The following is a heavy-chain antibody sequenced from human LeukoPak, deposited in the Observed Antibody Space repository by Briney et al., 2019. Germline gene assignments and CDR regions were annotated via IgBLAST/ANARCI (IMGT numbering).Heavy chain of an antibody. CDR2: IIPIFGTA. CDR1: GGTFSSYA. D-gene: IGHD5-18*01. V-gene: IGHV1-69*05. CDR3: ARGSIGQLWPAEYFQH. Sequence: SVKVSCKASGGTFSSYAISWVRQAPGQGLEWMGRIIPIFGTANYAQKFQGRATITTDESTSTAYVELSSLRSEDTAVYYCARGSIGQLWPAEYFQHWGQGTLVTVSS. J-gene: IGHJ1*01.